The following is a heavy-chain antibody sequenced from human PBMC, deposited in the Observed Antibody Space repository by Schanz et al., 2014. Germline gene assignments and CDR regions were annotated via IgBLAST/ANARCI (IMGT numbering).Heavy chain of an antibody. Sequence: VQLVESGGGVVQPGGSLRLSCVGSGYSFSDYDMYWIRQAPGKGLEWLAFLRSDGSRRDYADSVKGRFTISRDTAKNTVFLQMNNLRAEDTAVYYCARGASRDYFAMDVWGQGTTVTVSS. CDR2: LRSDGSRR. V-gene: IGHV3-30*02. CDR3: ARGASRDYFAMDV. CDR1: GYSFSDYD. J-gene: IGHJ6*02.